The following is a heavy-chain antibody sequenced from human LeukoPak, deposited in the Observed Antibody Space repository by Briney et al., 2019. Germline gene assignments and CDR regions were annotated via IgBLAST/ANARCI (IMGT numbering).Heavy chain of an antibody. CDR1: GFTFSSYE. J-gene: IGHJ4*02. CDR2: ISSSGSTI. V-gene: IGHV3-48*03. CDR3: ARGPYGDYGQGFDY. D-gene: IGHD4-17*01. Sequence: GGSLRLSCAASGFTFSSYEMNWVRQAPGKGLEWVSYISSSGSTIYYADSVKGRFTISGDNAKNSLYLQMNSLRAEDTAVYYCARGPYGDYGQGFDYWGQGTLVTVSS.